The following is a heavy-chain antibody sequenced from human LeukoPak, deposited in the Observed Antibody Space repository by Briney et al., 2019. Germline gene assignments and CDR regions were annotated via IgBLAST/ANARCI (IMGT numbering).Heavy chain of an antibody. J-gene: IGHJ5*02. CDR2: IYHSGST. D-gene: IGHD3-22*01. CDR3: ARDRKGATYYYDSSGYSNWFDP. Sequence: PSETLSLTCAVSGYSISSGYYWGWIRQPPGKGLEWIGSIYHSGSTYYNPSLKSRVTISVDTSKNQFSLKLSSVTAADTAVYYRARDRKGATYYYDSSGYSNWFDPWGQGTLVTVSS. V-gene: IGHV4-38-2*02. CDR1: GYSISSGYY.